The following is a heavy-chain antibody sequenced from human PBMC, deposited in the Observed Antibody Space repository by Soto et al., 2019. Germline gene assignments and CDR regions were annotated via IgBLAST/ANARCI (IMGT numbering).Heavy chain of an antibody. V-gene: IGHV4-30-4*01. D-gene: IGHD3-3*01. J-gene: IGHJ6*02. CDR2: IYYSGST. CDR1: GGSISSGDYY. CDR3: ARAKSGKGSPFYYYYYYGMDV. Sequence: PSETLSLTCTVSGGSISSGDYYWSWIRQPPGKGLEWIGYIYYSGSTYYNPSLKSRVTISVDTSKNQFSLKLSSVTAADTAVYYCARAKSGKGSPFYYYYYYGMDVWGQGTTVTVSS.